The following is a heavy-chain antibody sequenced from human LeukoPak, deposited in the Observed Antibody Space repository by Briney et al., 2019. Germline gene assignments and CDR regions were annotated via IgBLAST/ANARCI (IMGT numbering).Heavy chain of an antibody. CDR2: IYYSGST. CDR1: GGSISSGGYY. V-gene: IGHV4-31*03. Sequence: SETLSLTCTVSGGSISSGGYYWSWIRQHPGKGLEWIGYIYYSGSTYYNPSLKSRVTISVDTSKNQFSLKLSSVTAADTAVYYCARDHTYCSGGSCYWNWFDPWGQGTLVTVSS. D-gene: IGHD2-15*01. CDR3: ARDHTYCSGGSCYWNWFDP. J-gene: IGHJ5*02.